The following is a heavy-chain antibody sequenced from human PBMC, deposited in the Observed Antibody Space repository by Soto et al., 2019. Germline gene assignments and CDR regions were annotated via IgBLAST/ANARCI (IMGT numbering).Heavy chain of an antibody. CDR1: GFTFSSFS. D-gene: IGHD6-19*01. CDR2: ISYDGRSK. CDR3: GRTTAVGGTPEFNY. Sequence: QVQLVESEGGVVQPGGSLRLSCVASGFTFSSFSLHWVRQAPGKRLEWLALISYDGRSKYNADSGKGRFTISSEKSNNTLYFQLSSLRPEDTADYYCGRTTAVGGTPEFNYWGQGALVNVSS. J-gene: IGHJ4*02. V-gene: IGHV3-30*14.